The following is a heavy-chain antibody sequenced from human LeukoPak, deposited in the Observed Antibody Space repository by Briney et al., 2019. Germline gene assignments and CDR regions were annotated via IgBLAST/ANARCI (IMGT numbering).Heavy chain of an antibody. D-gene: IGHD3-3*01. Sequence: PGGSLRLSCAASGFTFSSYAMSWVRQAPGKGLEWASAISGSGGSTYYADSVKGRFTISRDNSKNTLYLQMNSLRAEDTAVYYCAKELSYYDFWSGYYTPDYFDYWGQGTLVTVSS. CDR2: ISGSGGST. V-gene: IGHV3-23*01. CDR3: AKELSYYDFWSGYYTPDYFDY. CDR1: GFTFSSYA. J-gene: IGHJ4*02.